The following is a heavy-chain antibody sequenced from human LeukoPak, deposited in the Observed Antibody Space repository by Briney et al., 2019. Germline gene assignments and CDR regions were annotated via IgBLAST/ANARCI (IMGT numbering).Heavy chain of an antibody. D-gene: IGHD2-2*01. CDR1: GGSFSGYY. V-gene: IGHV4-34*01. Sequence: SETLSLTCAVYGGSFSGYYWSWIRQPPGKGLEWLGEINHSGSTNYNPSLKSRVTISVDTSKNQFSLKLSSVTAADTAVYYCARGYCSSTSCYLDYWGQGTLVTVSS. CDR2: INHSGST. J-gene: IGHJ4*02. CDR3: ARGYCSSTSCYLDY.